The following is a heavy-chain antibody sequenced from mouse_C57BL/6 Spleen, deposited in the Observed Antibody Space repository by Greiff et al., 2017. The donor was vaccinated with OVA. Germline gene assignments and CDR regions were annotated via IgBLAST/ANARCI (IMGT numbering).Heavy chain of an antibody. Sequence: VQLKESGGGLVKPGGSLKLSCAASGFTFSSYAMSWVRQTPEKRLEWVATISDGGSYTYYPDNVKGRFTISRDNAKNNLYLQMSHLKSEDTAMYYCARDDGSDYWGQGTTLTVSS. CDR2: ISDGGSYT. CDR3: ARDDGSDY. V-gene: IGHV5-4*01. CDR1: GFTFSSYA. J-gene: IGHJ2*01. D-gene: IGHD2-3*01.